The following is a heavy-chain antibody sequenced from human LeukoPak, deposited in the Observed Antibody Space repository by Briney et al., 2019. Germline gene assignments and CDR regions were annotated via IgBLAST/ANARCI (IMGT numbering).Heavy chain of an antibody. CDR1: GGSFSTYA. CDR2: LIPVLGMS. Sequence: SVKVSCKSSGGSFSTYAVNWVRQAPGQGLEWMGRLIPVLGMSHYAPGFQGRVTLTADRSTNTAYMELDRLTSDDTAVYFCARDRGGGFDLAFFDHWGQGTLVTVSS. J-gene: IGHJ4*02. D-gene: IGHD5-12*01. CDR3: ARDRGGGFDLAFFDH. V-gene: IGHV1-69*04.